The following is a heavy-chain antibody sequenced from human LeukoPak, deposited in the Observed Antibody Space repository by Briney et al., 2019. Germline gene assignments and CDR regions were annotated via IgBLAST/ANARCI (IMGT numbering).Heavy chain of an antibody. CDR3: ARDNSGSYYGYYFDY. J-gene: IGHJ4*02. CDR2: IGSSSSYT. D-gene: IGHD1-26*01. CDR1: GFTFSDYY. Sequence: GGSLRLSCAASGFTFSDYYMSWIRQAPGKGLEWVSYIGSSSSYTNYADSVKGRFTISRDNAKNSLYLQMNSLRAEDTAVYYCARDNSGSYYGYYFDYWGQGTLVTVSS. V-gene: IGHV3-11*06.